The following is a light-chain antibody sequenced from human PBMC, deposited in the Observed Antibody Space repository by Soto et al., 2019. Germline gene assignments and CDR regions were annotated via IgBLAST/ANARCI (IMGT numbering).Light chain of an antibody. J-gene: IGLJ1*01. CDR3: SSYTSSSTLYV. V-gene: IGLV2-14*03. CDR2: DVS. Sequence: LTQPASVSGSPGQSITISCTGTSSDVGAYNYVSWYQQHPGKAPKFMIYDVSNRPSGVSNRFSGSKSGNTASLTISGLQAEDEADYYCSSYTSSSTLYVFGTGTKVTVL. CDR1: SSDVGAYNY.